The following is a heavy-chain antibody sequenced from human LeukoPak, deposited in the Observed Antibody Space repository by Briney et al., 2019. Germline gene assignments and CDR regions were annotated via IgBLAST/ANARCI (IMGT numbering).Heavy chain of an antibody. CDR1: GFTFSDYY. CDR2: ISSSDNTI. CDR3: ARVMGSYATDY. D-gene: IGHD1-26*01. V-gene: IGHV3-11*04. J-gene: IGHJ4*02. Sequence: GGSLRLSCAASGFTFSDYYMSRIRQAPGKGLEWVSYISSSDNTIYYADSVKGRFTMSRDNAKNLLYLQMNSLRAEDMAMYYCARVMGSYATDYWGQGTLVTVSS.